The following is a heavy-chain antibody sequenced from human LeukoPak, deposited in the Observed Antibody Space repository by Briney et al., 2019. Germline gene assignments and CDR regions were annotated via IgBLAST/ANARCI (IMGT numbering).Heavy chain of an antibody. CDR1: GGTFTSYG. D-gene: IGHD5-18*01. CDR3: AREGAVRTVLTAMVTNYYYGMDV. J-gene: IGHJ6*02. Sequence: GASVKVSCKASGGTFTSYGISWVRQAPGQGLEWMGWISAYNGNTNYAQKLQGRVTMTTDTSTSTAYMELRSLRSDDTAVYYCAREGAVRTVLTAMVTNYYYGMDVWGQGTTVTVSS. V-gene: IGHV1-18*01. CDR2: ISAYNGNT.